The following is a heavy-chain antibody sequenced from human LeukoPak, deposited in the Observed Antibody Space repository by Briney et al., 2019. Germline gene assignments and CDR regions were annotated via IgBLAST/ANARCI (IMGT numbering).Heavy chain of an antibody. V-gene: IGHV1-18*01. CDR2: ISAYNGNT. CDR1: GYTFTSYG. CDR3: ATLWLGELVMDV. D-gene: IGHD3-10*01. Sequence: SVKVSCKASGYTFTSYGISWVRQAPGQGLEWMGWISAYNGNTNYAQRLQGRVTMTTDTSTSTAYMELRSLRSDDTAVYYCATLWLGELVMDVWGQGTTVTVSS. J-gene: IGHJ6*02.